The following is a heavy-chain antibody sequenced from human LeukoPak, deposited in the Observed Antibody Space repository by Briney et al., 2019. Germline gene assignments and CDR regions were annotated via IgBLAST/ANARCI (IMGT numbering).Heavy chain of an antibody. CDR2: ITPNADRT. CDR3: AIMHGYYDGSGYWVQ. CDR1: GFTFGSYG. D-gene: IGHD3-22*01. V-gene: IGHV3-23*01. J-gene: IGHJ1*01. Sequence: GGSLRLSCAASGFTFGSYGMSWVRQAPGKRLEWVSFITPNADRTSYADSVEGRFTISRDNPRNTLYMQMNSLRDEDAAIYYCAIMHGYYDGSGYWVQWGQGTLVTVSS.